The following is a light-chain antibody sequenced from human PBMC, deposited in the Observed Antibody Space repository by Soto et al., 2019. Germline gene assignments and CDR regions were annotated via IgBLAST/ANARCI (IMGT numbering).Light chain of an antibody. V-gene: IGLV2-8*01. J-gene: IGLJ1*01. CDR1: ASDIGRYNY. CDR2: EVT. CDR3: DSYVGSNNYV. Sequence: QSALTQPPSASGSPGQSVTISCIGTASDIGRYNYVSWYQHHPGKAPKLIIYEVTKRPSGVPDRFSGSKSGNTASLTVSGLQDDAEADYYCDSYVGSNNYVFGTGTKLTV.